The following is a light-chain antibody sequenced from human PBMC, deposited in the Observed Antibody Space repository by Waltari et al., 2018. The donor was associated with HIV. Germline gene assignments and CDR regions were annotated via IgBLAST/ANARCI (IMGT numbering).Light chain of an antibody. J-gene: IGKJ2*01. Sequence: EIMMTQSPATLSVSPGDTATLSCRASQSVSTNLAWYQHKPGQAPRLLFYDASTRATGVPARFSGGGSETEFTLTITSLQSEDFAVYYCQQYNNWPPAYTFGQGTKLEIK. CDR3: QQYNNWPPAYT. CDR1: QSVSTN. CDR2: DAS. V-gene: IGKV3-15*01.